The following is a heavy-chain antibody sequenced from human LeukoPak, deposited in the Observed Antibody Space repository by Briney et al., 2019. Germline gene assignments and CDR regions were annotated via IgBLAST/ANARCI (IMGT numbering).Heavy chain of an antibody. CDR3: AELGITMIGGV. CDR2: MSYDGSNE. Sequence: GGSLRLSCAASDFTFSSYPMHWVRQAPGKGLEWVAVMSYDGSNEYCADSVKGRFTISRDNSKNALYLQMNSLRPEDTAVYYCAELGITMIGGVWGKGTTVTISS. V-gene: IGHV3-30*04. D-gene: IGHD3-10*02. CDR1: DFTFSSYP. J-gene: IGHJ6*04.